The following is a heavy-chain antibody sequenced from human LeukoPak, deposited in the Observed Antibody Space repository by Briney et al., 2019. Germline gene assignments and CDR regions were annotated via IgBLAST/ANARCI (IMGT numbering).Heavy chain of an antibody. V-gene: IGHV4-39*01. CDR1: GGSISSSSYY. J-gene: IGHJ6*03. Sequence: SETLSLTCTVSGGSISSSSYYWGWIRQPPGKGLEWIGSIYYSGSTYYNPSLKSRVTISVDTSRNQFSLKLSSVTAADTAVYYCARRYYYYYYMDVWGKGTTVTVSS. CDR2: IYYSGST. CDR3: ARRYYYYYYMDV.